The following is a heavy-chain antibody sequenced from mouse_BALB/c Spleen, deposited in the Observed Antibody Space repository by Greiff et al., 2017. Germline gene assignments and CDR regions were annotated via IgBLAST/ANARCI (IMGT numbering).Heavy chain of an antibody. Sequence: EVNVVESGGGLVKPGGSLKLSCAASGFTFSDYYMYWVRQTPEKRLEWVATISDGGSYTYYPDSVKGRFTISRDNAKNNLYLQMSSLKSEDTAMYYCARGGSYAMDYWGQGTSVTVSS. J-gene: IGHJ4*01. CDR3: ARGGSYAMDY. V-gene: IGHV5-4*02. CDR2: ISDGGSYT. CDR1: GFTFSDYY.